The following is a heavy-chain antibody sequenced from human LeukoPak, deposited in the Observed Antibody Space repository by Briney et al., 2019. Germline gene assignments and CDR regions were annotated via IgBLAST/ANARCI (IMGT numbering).Heavy chain of an antibody. D-gene: IGHD3-22*01. V-gene: IGHV3-23*01. CDR1: GFTFSSYG. J-gene: IGHJ4*02. CDR2: ISGSGGST. CDR3: AKDSYYDSSGYGYFDY. Sequence: GGSLRLSCAASGFTFSSYGMSWVRQAPGKGLEWVSAISGSGGSTYYADSVKGRFTISRDNSKNTLYLQMNSLRAEDTAVYYCAKDSYYDSSGYGYFDYWGQGTLVTVSS.